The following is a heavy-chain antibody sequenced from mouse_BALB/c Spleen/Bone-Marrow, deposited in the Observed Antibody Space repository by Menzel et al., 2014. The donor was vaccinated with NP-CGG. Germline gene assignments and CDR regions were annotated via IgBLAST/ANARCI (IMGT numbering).Heavy chain of an antibody. V-gene: IGHV1-39*01. CDR1: GNSFTANN. D-gene: IGHD2-14*01. J-gene: IGHJ1*01. Sequence: EVQLQQSGPELEKPGASVKISCKASGNSFTANNMNWVKQSNGKSLEWIGNIDLYYGGTSYNQKFKGKATLTVDKSSSPAYMQLKSLTSEDSAVYYCARSRYDGTYWYFDVWGAGTTVTVSS. CDR3: ARSRYDGTYWYFDV. CDR2: IDLYYGGT.